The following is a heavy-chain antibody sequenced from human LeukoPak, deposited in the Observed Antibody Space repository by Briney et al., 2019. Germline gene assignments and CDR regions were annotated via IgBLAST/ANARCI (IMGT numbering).Heavy chain of an antibody. CDR2: IYNRGST. Sequence: PSETLSLTCTVSGGSISSYYWSWLRQPPGKGLEWVGYIYNRGSTNYNPSLKSRVTISVDTSKNQLSLKLSSVTAADTAVFCCARMRLYSSSWYFDYWGQGTLVTVSS. V-gene: IGHV4-59*01. CDR1: GGSISSYY. J-gene: IGHJ4*02. CDR3: ARMRLYSSSWYFDY. D-gene: IGHD6-13*01.